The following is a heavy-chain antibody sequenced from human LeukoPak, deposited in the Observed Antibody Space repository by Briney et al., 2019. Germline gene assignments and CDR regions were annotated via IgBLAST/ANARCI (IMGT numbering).Heavy chain of an antibody. Sequence: GGSLRLSCSASGFTFSRYLMHWVRQAPGKGLEYVSAISTNGGSTYYADSVKGRFTISRDNSKNTLYLQMSSLRTEDAAVYYCVKDANYYDSSGYYDYWGQGTLVTVSS. CDR2: ISTNGGST. V-gene: IGHV3-64D*06. D-gene: IGHD3-22*01. CDR3: VKDANYYDSSGYYDY. J-gene: IGHJ4*02. CDR1: GFTFSRYL.